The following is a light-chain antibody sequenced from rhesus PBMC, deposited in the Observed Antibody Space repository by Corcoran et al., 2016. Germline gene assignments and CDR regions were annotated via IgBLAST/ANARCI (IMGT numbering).Light chain of an antibody. Sequence: DIQTTQSPSSLSASVGDTVTITCRASQGISSWLAWYQQKPGKAPKFLNYKAARLKSGVPSRFSGSGSGTDFTLTISSLQSEDFATYYCQQYSSRPYSFGQGTKVEIK. V-gene: IGKV1-22*01. CDR3: QQYSSRPYS. CDR1: QGISSW. J-gene: IGKJ2*01. CDR2: KAA.